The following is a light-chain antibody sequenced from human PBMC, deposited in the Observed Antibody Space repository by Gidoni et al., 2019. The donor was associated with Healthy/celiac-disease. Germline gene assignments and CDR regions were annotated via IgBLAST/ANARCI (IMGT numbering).Light chain of an antibody. CDR3: QQYNNWPRT. CDR2: GAS. J-gene: IGKJ1*01. Sequence: EIMTTPSPATPSVSPGERATLSCRASQSVSSNLAWYQQKPGQAPRLLIYGASTRATGIPARFSGSGSGTEFTLTISSLQSEDFAVYYCQQYNNWPRTFGQGTKVEIK. V-gene: IGKV3-15*01. CDR1: QSVSSN.